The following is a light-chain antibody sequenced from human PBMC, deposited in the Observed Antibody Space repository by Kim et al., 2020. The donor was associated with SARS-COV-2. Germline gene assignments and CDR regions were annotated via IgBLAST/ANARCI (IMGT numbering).Light chain of an antibody. V-gene: IGLV3-1*01. CDR3: QAWDSSTVV. Sequence: VSPEQTASITCSGDKLGDKYACWYQQKPGQSPVLVIYQDSKRPSGIPERFSGANSGNTATLTISGTQAMDEADYYCQAWDSSTVVCGGGTQLTVL. CDR2: QDS. J-gene: IGLJ2*01. CDR1: KLGDKY.